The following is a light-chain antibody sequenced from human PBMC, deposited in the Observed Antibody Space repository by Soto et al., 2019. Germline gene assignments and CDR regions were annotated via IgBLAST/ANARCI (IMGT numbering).Light chain of an antibody. J-gene: IGKJ4*01. V-gene: IGKV1-5*03. CDR2: KTS. Sequence: DIQMTQSPSTLSASVGDRVTITCRASQNINNWLAWYQQKPGKAPKLLIYKTSDLESGVPSRFSGSGSGTEFSLTISSLQPDDFATYYCQQYKSFSLTFGGGTRVKVK. CDR3: QQYKSFSLT. CDR1: QNINNW.